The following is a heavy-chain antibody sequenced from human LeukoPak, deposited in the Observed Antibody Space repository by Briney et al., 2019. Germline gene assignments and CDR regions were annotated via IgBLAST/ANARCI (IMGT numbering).Heavy chain of an antibody. CDR3: ARDGGGYGSGWPYFDY. Sequence: PGGSLRLSCAASGFTFSSYSINWVRQAPGKGLEWVSYISSSSTIYDADSVKGRFTISRDNAKNSLYLQMNSLRAEDTAVYYCARDGGGYGSGWPYFDYWGQGTLVIVSS. D-gene: IGHD2-15*01. CDR2: ISSSSTI. V-gene: IGHV3-48*01. J-gene: IGHJ4*02. CDR1: GFTFSSYS.